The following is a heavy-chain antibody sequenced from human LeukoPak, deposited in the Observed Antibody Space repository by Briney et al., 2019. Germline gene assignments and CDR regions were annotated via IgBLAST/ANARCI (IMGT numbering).Heavy chain of an antibody. CDR2: INPNSGGT. CDR3: ARYSGYVY. CDR1: GYTFTGYY. D-gene: IGHD5-12*01. J-gene: IGHJ4*02. Sequence: ASVKVSCKASGYTFTGYYMHWVRQAPGQGLEWMRRINPNSGGTNYAQKFQGRVTMTRDTSISTAYMELSRLRSDDTAAYYCARYSGYVYWGQGTLVTVSS. V-gene: IGHV1-2*06.